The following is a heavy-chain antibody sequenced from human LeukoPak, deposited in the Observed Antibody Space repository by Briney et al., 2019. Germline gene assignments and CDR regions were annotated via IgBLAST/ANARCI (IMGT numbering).Heavy chain of an antibody. CDR1: GYSISSGYY. CDR2: IYHSGST. Sequence: SETLSLTCTVSGYSISSGYYWGWIRQPPEKGLEWIGSIYHSGSTYYNPSLKSRVTISVDTSKNQFSLKLSSVTAADTAVYYCARSGDHGFDYWGQGTLVTVSS. J-gene: IGHJ4*02. D-gene: IGHD1-14*01. V-gene: IGHV4-38-2*02. CDR3: ARSGDHGFDY.